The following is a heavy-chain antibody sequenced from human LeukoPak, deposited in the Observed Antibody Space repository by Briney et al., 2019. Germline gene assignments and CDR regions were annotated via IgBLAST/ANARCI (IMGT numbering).Heavy chain of an antibody. D-gene: IGHD3-16*01. V-gene: IGHV1-3*01. Sequence: GASVTVSCKASGYTFTIYAMHWVRQAPGQRLEWMGWINAGNGNTKYSQKFQGRVTITRDTSASTAYMELSSLRSEDTAVYYCASWHWGTSQEIDYWGQGTLVTVSS. CDR1: GYTFTIYA. J-gene: IGHJ4*02. CDR3: ASWHWGTSQEIDY. CDR2: INAGNGNT.